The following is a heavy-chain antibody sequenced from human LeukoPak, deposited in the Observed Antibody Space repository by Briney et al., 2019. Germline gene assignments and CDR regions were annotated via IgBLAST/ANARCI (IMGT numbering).Heavy chain of an antibody. CDR3: ARDGGVVGGTTGAFDI. Sequence: ASVKVSCKSSGYTVTNYGITWVRQAPGQGLEWLGWISAYNGDTNYEQKLQGRVTMTTDTSTSTAYMELRSLRSDDTAVYYCARDGGVVGGTTGAFDIWGQGTMVTASS. J-gene: IGHJ3*02. D-gene: IGHD1-26*01. CDR1: GYTVTNYG. V-gene: IGHV1-18*01. CDR2: ISAYNGDT.